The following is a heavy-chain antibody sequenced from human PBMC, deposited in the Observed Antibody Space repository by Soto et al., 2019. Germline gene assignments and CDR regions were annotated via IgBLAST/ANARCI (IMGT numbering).Heavy chain of an antibody. J-gene: IGHJ6*02. CDR2: IRGNGDTT. V-gene: IGHV3-23*01. CDR1: RFTFSSYA. Sequence: EVQLLESGGGLVQPGGSLRLSCAASRFTFSSYAMTWVRQTPVKGLEWVSVIRGNGDTTYYADSVKGRFTISRDNSKNTLYLQMNSLRAEDTAVYFCAKQQGPGTPYYYAMDVWGQGTTVTVSS. D-gene: IGHD2-15*01. CDR3: AKQQGPGTPYYYAMDV.